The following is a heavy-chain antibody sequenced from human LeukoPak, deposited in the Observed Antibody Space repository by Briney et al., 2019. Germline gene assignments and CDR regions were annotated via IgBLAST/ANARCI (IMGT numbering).Heavy chain of an antibody. CDR2: INLDGSDR. J-gene: IGHJ4*02. D-gene: IGHD2-2*01. CDR1: GFTFGGYS. Sequence: GGSLRLSCAASGFTFGGYSMTWVRQAPGKGLEWVANINLDGSDRFYVGFVKGRFTISRDNAKNSLYLQMNSLRAEDTAVYYCARDAIVVVPAAITRAGGIDYWGQGTLVTVSS. V-gene: IGHV3-7*01. CDR3: ARDAIVVVPAAITRAGGIDY.